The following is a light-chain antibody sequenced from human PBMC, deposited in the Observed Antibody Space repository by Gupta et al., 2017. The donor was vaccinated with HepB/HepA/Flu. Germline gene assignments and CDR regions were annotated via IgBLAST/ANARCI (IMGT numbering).Light chain of an antibody. Sequence: DIQMTQSPSTLSASVGDRITITCRASQSINSWLAWYQQKPGKAPKLLIYKASSLQSGVPSRFSGSESGTXFTLTIXSLQPDDFATYYCQQCNSYPLTFGXGTKVEIK. J-gene: IGKJ4*01. CDR3: QQCNSYPLT. CDR1: QSINSW. CDR2: KAS. V-gene: IGKV1-5*03.